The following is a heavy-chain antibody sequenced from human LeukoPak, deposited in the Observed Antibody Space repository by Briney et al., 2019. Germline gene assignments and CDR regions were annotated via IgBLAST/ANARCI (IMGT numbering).Heavy chain of an antibody. CDR3: ARVTSGSYGSSGAFDI. J-gene: IGHJ3*02. Sequence: PSETLSLTCTVSGGSISSSNYYWGWIRQPPGKGLEWIGNIYCSGSTYYNPSLKSRVTISVDTSKNQFSLKLSSVTAADTAVYYCARVTSGSYGSSGAFDIWGQGTMVTVSS. D-gene: IGHD1-26*01. V-gene: IGHV4-39*07. CDR2: IYCSGST. CDR1: GGSISSSNYY.